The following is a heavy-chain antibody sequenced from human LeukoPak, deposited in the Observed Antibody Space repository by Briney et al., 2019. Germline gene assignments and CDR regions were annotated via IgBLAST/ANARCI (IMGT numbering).Heavy chain of an antibody. CDR3: ARDPPGPRYFDWFNPSP. CDR1: GYTFTGYY. Sequence: GASVKVSCXASGYTFTGYYMHWVRLAPGQGLEWMGWINPNSGGTNYAQKFQGRVTMTRDTSISTAYMELSRLRSDDTAVYYCARDPPGPRYFDWFNPSPWGQGTLVTVSS. D-gene: IGHD3-9*01. J-gene: IGHJ5*02. V-gene: IGHV1-2*02. CDR2: INPNSGGT.